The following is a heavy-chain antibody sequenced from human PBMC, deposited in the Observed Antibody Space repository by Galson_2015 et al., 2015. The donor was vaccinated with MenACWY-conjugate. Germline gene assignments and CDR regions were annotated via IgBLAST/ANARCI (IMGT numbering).Heavy chain of an antibody. V-gene: IGHV3-48*04. CDR1: GFPFSIYN. CDR2: IGFRSDT. J-gene: IGHJ4*02. D-gene: IGHD3-22*01. Sequence: LRLSCAASGFPFSIYNMNWVRQAPGKGQEYLSFIGFRSDTSYPDSVKGRFTISRDNAKNSVFLQMNSLRVEDTAVYYCFSSGYQPGHYWGQGILVAVSS. CDR3: FSSGYQPGHY.